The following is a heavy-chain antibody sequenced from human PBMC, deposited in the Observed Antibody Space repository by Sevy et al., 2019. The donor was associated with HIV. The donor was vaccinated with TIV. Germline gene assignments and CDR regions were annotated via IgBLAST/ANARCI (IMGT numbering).Heavy chain of an antibody. D-gene: IGHD3-22*01. J-gene: IGHJ4*02. CDR2: FDPEDGET. V-gene: IGHV1-24*01. CDR3: ATTKDYYESSGSPFDF. CDR1: GKTLTQLS. Sequence: ASVKVSCKVSGKTLTQLSMHWVRQAPGKGLEWMGSFDPEDGETLYAQKFRGRVTMTEDTSTDTAYMELSSLRSDDTAVYYCATTKDYYESSGSPFDFWGQGTLVTVSS.